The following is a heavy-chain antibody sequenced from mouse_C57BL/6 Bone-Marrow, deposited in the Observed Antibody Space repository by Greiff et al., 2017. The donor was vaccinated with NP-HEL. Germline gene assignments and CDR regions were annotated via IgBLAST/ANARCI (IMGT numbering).Heavy chain of an antibody. D-gene: IGHD2-1*01. J-gene: IGHJ2*01. CDR2: IYPGDGGT. Sequence: QVQLQQSGPELVKPGASVKISCKASGYAFSSSWMNWVKQRPGKGLEWIGRIYPGDGGTNYNGKFKGKATLTADKSSSTAYMTLSSLTSEDSAVYFCAREYGNRYWGQGTTLTVSS. CDR1: GYAFSSSW. CDR3: AREYGNRY. V-gene: IGHV1-82*01.